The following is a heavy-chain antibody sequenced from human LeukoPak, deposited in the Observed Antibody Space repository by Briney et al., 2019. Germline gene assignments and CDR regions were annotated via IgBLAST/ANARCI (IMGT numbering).Heavy chain of an antibody. D-gene: IGHD4-17*01. CDR3: ARRAYGDGI. J-gene: IGHJ3*02. Sequence: TSETLSLTCTVSGGSISSYYWSWIRQPPGKGLEWIGYIYYSGSTNYNPSLKSRVTISVDTSKNQFSLKLSSVTAADTVVYYCARRAYGDGIWGQGTMVTVSS. V-gene: IGHV4-59*01. CDR2: IYYSGST. CDR1: GGSISSYY.